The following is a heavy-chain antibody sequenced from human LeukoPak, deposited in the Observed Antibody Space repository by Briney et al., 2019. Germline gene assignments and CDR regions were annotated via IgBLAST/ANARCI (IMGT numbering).Heavy chain of an antibody. D-gene: IGHD3-22*01. Sequence: GGSLRLSCAASGFTFSSYAMSWVRQAPGKGLEWVSVISGSGGSTYYADSVKGRFTISRDNSKNTLYLQMNSLRAEDTAVYYCAKDYYYDSSGYAGGAFDIWGQGTMVTVSS. CDR2: ISGSGGST. CDR3: AKDYYYDSSGYAGGAFDI. V-gene: IGHV3-23*01. J-gene: IGHJ3*02. CDR1: GFTFSSYA.